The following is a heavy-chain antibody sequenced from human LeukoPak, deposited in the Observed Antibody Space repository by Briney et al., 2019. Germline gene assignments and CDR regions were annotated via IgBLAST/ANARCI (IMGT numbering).Heavy chain of an antibody. Sequence: GGSLRLSCAASGFTFDDYGMSWVRQAPGKGLEWVSGINWNGGSTGYADSVKGRFTISRDNSKNTLYLQMNSLRAEDTAVYYCAKVGLAVPFDYWGQGTLVTVSS. V-gene: IGHV3-20*04. D-gene: IGHD6-19*01. CDR2: INWNGGST. CDR1: GFTFDDYG. J-gene: IGHJ4*02. CDR3: AKVGLAVPFDY.